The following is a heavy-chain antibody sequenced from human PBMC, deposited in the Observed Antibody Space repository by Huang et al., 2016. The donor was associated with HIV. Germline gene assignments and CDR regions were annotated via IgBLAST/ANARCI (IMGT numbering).Heavy chain of an antibody. V-gene: IGHV1-2*02. D-gene: IGHD3-10*01. J-gene: IGHJ5*02. Sequence: QVQLVQSGAEVKKPGASVKVSCRTSGYIFTDYYIHWVRQAPGQGLEGMGCVNPKSGATNQAQRVQGRLHMTTDTSTSAVYMELANLRSDDTAVYYCARAVVRGLIIRFDPWGQGTLVTVSS. CDR3: ARAVVRGLIIRFDP. CDR1: GYIFTDYY. CDR2: VNPKSGAT.